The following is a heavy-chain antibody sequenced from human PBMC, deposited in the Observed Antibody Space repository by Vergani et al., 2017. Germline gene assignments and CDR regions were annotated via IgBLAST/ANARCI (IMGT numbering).Heavy chain of an antibody. D-gene: IGHD6-19*01. CDR1: GVSIRSSNYY. J-gene: IGHJ5*02. CDR2: IYYSGST. Sequence: QLQPQESGPGLVKPSATLSLTCSVSGVSIRSSNYYWGWIRQPPGKGLEWIASIYYSGSTYYNPSLKSRFTISVDTSKNQFPLKLSSVTAADTAVYFCARHSTVEWLVKLGWIDPWGQGILVTVSS. V-gene: IGHV4-39*01. CDR3: ARHSTVEWLVKLGWIDP.